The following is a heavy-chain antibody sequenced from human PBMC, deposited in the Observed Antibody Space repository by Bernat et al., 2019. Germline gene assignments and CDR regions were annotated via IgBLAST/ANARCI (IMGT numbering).Heavy chain of an antibody. CDR3: ARDIRVGGYCSGGSCSVFGY. CDR2: ISAYNGNT. D-gene: IGHD2-15*01. Sequence: QVQLVQSGAEVKKPGASVKVSCKASGYTFTSYGISWVRQAPGQGLEWMGWISAYNGNTNYVQKLQGRVTMTTDTSTSTAYMELRSLRSDDTAVYYCARDIRVGGYCSGGSCSVFGYWGQGTLVTVSS. CDR1: GYTFTSYG. V-gene: IGHV1-18*01. J-gene: IGHJ4*02.